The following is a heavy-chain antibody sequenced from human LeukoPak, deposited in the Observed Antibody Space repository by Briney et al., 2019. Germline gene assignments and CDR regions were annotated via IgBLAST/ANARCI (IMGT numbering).Heavy chain of an antibody. CDR3: ARVTRPGSQWLGESAFDI. CDR2: SSAYNGNT. V-gene: IGHV1-18*01. Sequence: ASVKVSCKASGYTFTSYGISWVRQAPGQGLEWMGWSSAYNGNTNYAQKLQGRVTMTTDTSTSTAYMELRSLRSDDTAVYYCARVTRPGSQWLGESAFDIWGQGTMVTVSS. CDR1: GYTFTSYG. D-gene: IGHD6-19*01. J-gene: IGHJ3*02.